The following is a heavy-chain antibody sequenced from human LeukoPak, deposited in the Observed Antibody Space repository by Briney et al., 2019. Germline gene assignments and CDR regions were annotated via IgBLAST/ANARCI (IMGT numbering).Heavy chain of an antibody. Sequence: ASVKVSCKASGGTFSSYAISWVRQAPGQGLEWMGGIIPIFGTANYAQKFQGRVTITADESTSTAYMGLSSLRSEDTAVYYCAKTLVPVEYYYYYYGMDVWGQGTTVTVSS. D-gene: IGHD6-13*01. V-gene: IGHV1-69*13. CDR3: AKTLVPVEYYYYYYGMDV. CDR1: GGTFSSYA. J-gene: IGHJ6*02. CDR2: IIPIFGTA.